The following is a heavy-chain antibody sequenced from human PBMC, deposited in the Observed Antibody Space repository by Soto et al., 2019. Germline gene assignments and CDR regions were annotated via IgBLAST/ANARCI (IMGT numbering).Heavy chain of an antibody. CDR3: AKENYYDSSGLIDY. Sequence: PGGSLRLSCSASGITLYRYAMGWVRQAPGKGLDWVSASSGSGGSTYYADSVKGRFTISSDNSKNTLYLQMNSLRAEDTAVYYCAKENYYDSSGLIDYWGQGTLVTVSS. V-gene: IGHV3-23*01. J-gene: IGHJ4*02. CDR2: SSGSGGST. D-gene: IGHD3-22*01. CDR1: GITLYRYA.